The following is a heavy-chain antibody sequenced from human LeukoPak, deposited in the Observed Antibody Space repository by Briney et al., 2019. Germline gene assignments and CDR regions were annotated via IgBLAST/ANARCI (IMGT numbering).Heavy chain of an antibody. CDR1: GLTFSNTW. CDR3: ARGCSSTSCPADF. CDR2: VEPDGSYT. D-gene: IGHD2-2*01. V-gene: IGHV3-74*01. J-gene: IGHJ4*02. Sequence: GGSLRLSCAASGLTFSNTWMHWVRQAPGKGLVWVSCVEPDGSYTTYADSVKGRFTISRDNAKNTLYLQMNSLRAEDTAVYYCARGCSSTSCPADFWGQGTLVTVPS.